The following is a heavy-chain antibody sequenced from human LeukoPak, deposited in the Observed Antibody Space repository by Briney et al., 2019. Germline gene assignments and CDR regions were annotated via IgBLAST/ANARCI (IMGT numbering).Heavy chain of an antibody. Sequence: GESLKISCKVSGYFFTTYWIGWVRQMPGKSLEWVAIINPGDSDTRYSPSVQGQVIISADKSISTAYLQWNSLKAADTAMYYCARLPDYVSGKDYWGQGTLVTVSS. J-gene: IGHJ4*02. CDR2: INPGDSDT. V-gene: IGHV5-51*01. CDR1: GYFFTTYW. D-gene: IGHD3-10*01. CDR3: ARLPDYVSGKDY.